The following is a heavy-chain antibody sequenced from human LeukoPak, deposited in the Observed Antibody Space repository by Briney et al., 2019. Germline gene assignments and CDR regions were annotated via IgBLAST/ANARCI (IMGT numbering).Heavy chain of an antibody. CDR3: ARGYCSSATCRHFDY. D-gene: IGHD2-2*01. J-gene: IGHJ4*02. Sequence: ASVKVSCKASGYAFTNYAISWVRQAPGQGLEWMGWISVYNGNTNYAQKLQGRVTMTADTSTTTAYMELRRLRPDDRAVYYCARGYCSSATCRHFDYWGQGALVTVSS. CDR1: GYAFTNYA. V-gene: IGHV1-18*01. CDR2: ISVYNGNT.